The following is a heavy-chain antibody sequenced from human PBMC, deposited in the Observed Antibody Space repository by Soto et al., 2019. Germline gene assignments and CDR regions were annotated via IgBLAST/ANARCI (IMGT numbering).Heavy chain of an antibody. Sequence: EVQLVESGGGLVQPGGSLRLSCAASGFTFSSYWMHWVRQAPGKGLVWVSRINSDGSSTSYADSVKGRFTISRDNAKNTLYLQMNSLRAEETAVYYCARVYCSGGSCDHLDYWGQGTLVTVSS. D-gene: IGHD2-15*01. CDR1: GFTFSSYW. V-gene: IGHV3-74*01. CDR3: ARVYCSGGSCDHLDY. CDR2: INSDGSST. J-gene: IGHJ4*02.